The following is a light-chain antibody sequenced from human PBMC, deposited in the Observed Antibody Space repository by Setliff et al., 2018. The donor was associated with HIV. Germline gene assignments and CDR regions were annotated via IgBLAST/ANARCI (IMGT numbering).Light chain of an antibody. Sequence: QSALTQPASLSGSPGQSITISCTGTSSDVGGYNCVSWYQQHPGKAPKLMIYDVSNRPSGVSNRFSGSKSGNTASLTISGLQAEDEADYYCSSNTSKSTYVFGSGTRSPS. CDR1: SSDVGGYNC. CDR3: SSNTSKSTYV. CDR2: DVS. J-gene: IGLJ1*01. V-gene: IGLV2-14*03.